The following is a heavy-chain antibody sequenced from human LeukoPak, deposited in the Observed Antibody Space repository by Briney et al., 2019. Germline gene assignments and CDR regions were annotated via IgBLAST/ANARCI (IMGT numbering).Heavy chain of an antibody. CDR3: AKLHGDFLPAHY. J-gene: IGHJ4*02. CDR1: GFTMSSYW. CDR2: IKQDGSEK. V-gene: IGHV3-7*01. Sequence: GGSLRLSCAASGFTMSSYWMSWVRQAPGKGLEWVANIKQDGSEKYYVDSVKGRFTISRDSSKNTLVLQMNTLRVEDTALYYCAKLHGDFLPAHYWGQGTLVTVSS. D-gene: IGHD4-17*01.